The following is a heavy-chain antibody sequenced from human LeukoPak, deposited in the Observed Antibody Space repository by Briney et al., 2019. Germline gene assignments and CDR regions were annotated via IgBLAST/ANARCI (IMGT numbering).Heavy chain of an antibody. CDR3: ARRFFDY. J-gene: IGHJ4*02. V-gene: IGHV3-9*01. Sequence: GGSLRLSCAASGFTFDDYAMHWVRQAPGKGLEWVSGISWNSGSIGYADSVKGRFTISRDNAKNSLYLQMNSLRAEDTAVYYCARRFFDYWGQGTLVTVSS. CDR1: GFTFDDYA. CDR2: ISWNSGSI.